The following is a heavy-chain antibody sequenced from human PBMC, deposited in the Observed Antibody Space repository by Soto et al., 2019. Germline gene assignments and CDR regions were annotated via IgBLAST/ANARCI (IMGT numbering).Heavy chain of an antibody. V-gene: IGHV4-31*03. J-gene: IGHJ4*02. CDR1: GGSISSGGYY. CDR2: IYYSGST. CDR3: ARALTLWFGELSQCYFDY. Sequence: QVQLQESGPGLVKPSQTLSLTCTVSGGSISSGGYYWSWIRQHPGKGLECIGYIYYSGSTYYNPSLKSRVTISVDTSKNQFSLKLSSVTAADTAVYYCARALTLWFGELSQCYFDYWGQGPLVTVSS. D-gene: IGHD3-10*01.